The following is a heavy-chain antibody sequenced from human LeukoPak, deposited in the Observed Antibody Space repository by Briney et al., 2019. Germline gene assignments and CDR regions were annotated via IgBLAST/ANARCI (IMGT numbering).Heavy chain of an antibody. CDR3: ARGQLASAAEYFQH. Sequence: SETLSLTCTVSCGSISSYYWSWIRQPPGRGLEWIGYIYYSGSTNYNPSLKSRVTISVDTSKNQFSLKLSSVTAADTTVYYCARGQLASAAEYFQHWGQGTLVTVSS. CDR1: CGSISSYY. J-gene: IGHJ1*01. D-gene: IGHD6-13*01. CDR2: IYYSGST. V-gene: IGHV4-59*01.